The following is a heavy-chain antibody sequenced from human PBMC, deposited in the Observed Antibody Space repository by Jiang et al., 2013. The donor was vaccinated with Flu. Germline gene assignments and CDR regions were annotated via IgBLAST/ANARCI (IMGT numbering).Heavy chain of an antibody. CDR2: IYWNDDK. CDR1: GFSLSTSGVG. V-gene: IGHV2-5*01. J-gene: IGHJ6*04. CDR3: AHRLRQVDPDRQIFGVVTDYYSGMDV. D-gene: IGHD3-3*01. Sequence: KPTQTLTLTCTFSGFSLSTSGVGVGWIRQPPGKALEWLALIYWNDDKRYSPSLKSRLTITKDTSKNQVVLTMTNMDPVDTATYYCAHRLRQVDPDRQIFGVVTDYYSGMDVWGKGTTVTVSS.